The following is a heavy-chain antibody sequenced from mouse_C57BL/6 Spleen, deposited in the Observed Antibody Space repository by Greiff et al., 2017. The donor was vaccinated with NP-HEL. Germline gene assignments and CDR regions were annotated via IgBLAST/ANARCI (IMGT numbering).Heavy chain of an antibody. V-gene: IGHV1-59*01. CDR1: GYTFTSYW. CDR2: IDPSDSYT. D-gene: IGHD3-2*02. CDR3: ARDASSGYFYAMDY. Sequence: VQLQQPGAELVRPGTSVKLSCKASGYTFTSYWMHWVKQRPGQGLEWIGVIDPSDSYTNYNQKFKGKATLTVDTSSSTAYKQLSSLTSEDSAVYYCARDASSGYFYAMDYWGQGTSVTVSS. J-gene: IGHJ4*01.